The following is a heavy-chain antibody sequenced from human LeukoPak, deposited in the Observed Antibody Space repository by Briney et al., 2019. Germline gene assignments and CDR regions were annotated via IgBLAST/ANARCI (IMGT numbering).Heavy chain of an antibody. CDR2: ISSGSSTI. CDR1: GFTFSRYS. J-gene: IGHJ4*02. Sequence: GGSLRLSCAASGFTFSRYSMNWVRQAPGKGLEWISYISSGSSTIYYADSVKGRFTISRDNAKNSLHLQMNSLNDEDTAVYYCAISWGYYFDYWGQGTLVTVSS. V-gene: IGHV3-48*02. D-gene: IGHD2-15*01. CDR3: AISWGYYFDY.